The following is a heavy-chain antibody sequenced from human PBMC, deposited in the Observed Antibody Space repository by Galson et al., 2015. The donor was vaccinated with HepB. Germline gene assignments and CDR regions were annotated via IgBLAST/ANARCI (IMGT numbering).Heavy chain of an antibody. CDR1: GFTFDDYA. Sequence: SLRLSCAASGFTFDDYAMHWVRQAPGKGLEWVSGISWNSGSIGYADSVKGRFTISRDNAKNSLYLQMNSLKTEDTAVYYCTRLGTRFGETYYYYGMDVWGQGTTVTVSS. CDR3: TRLGTRFGETYYYYGMDV. CDR2: ISWNSGSI. J-gene: IGHJ6*02. V-gene: IGHV3-9*01. D-gene: IGHD3-10*01.